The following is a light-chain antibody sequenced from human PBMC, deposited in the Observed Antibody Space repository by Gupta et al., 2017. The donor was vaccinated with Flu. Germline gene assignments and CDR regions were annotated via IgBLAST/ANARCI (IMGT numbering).Light chain of an antibody. CDR1: QNVNGN. J-gene: IGKJ4*01. Sequence: EIVLTQSPATLSVSPGERVSLSCRASQNVNGNLAWYQQKPGQPPRLLIYGASTRAAGVHARFSGTGSGTDFTLTVSSRQSEDSAGYFCQQYKVWPPLTFGGGTKVQI. V-gene: IGKV3-15*01. CDR2: GAS. CDR3: QQYKVWPPLT.